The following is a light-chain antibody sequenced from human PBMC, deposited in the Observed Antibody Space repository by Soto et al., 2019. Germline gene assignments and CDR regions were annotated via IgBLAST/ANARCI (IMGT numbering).Light chain of an antibody. Sequence: EIVLTQSPATLSLSLGERATLSCRASQSIGSYLAWYQHKLGQPPRLLIYDASNRATGIPVRFSGSGSGTDFTLTISSLQPDDFATYYCQHYNSYSETFGQGTKVDIK. J-gene: IGKJ1*01. CDR1: QSIGSY. CDR2: DAS. V-gene: IGKV3-11*01. CDR3: QHYNSYSET.